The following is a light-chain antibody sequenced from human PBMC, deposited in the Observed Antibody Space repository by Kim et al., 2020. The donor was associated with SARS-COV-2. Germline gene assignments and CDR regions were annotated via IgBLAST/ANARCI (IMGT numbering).Light chain of an antibody. CDR3: QAWDSSTVV. J-gene: IGLJ2*01. Sequence: VYPGKKASIACYKDKWRDKYAYWQQQKPGQSPVMDIYRDSKRPSGIPDRFSGSNTGNTATMTISGTQAMDEADYYCQAWDSSTVVFGGGTQLTVL. CDR2: RDS. V-gene: IGLV3-1*01. CDR1: KWRDKY.